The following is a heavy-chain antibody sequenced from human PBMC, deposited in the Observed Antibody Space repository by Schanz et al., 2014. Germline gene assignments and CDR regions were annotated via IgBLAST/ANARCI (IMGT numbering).Heavy chain of an antibody. CDR1: GFTVSSNH. V-gene: IGHV3-33*08. CDR3: ARVRRRIATPSTPSFRNYYYYAMDV. CDR2: IWYDGSNK. J-gene: IGHJ6*02. D-gene: IGHD6-13*01. Sequence: QLVGSGGGLIQPGGSLRLSCTVSGFTVSSNHMSWVRQAPGKGLEWVAFIWYDGSNKYYADSVKGRFTISRDNSKNTLYLQMNSLRAEDTSVYFCARVRRRIATPSTPSFRNYYYYAMDVWGQGTTVTVSS.